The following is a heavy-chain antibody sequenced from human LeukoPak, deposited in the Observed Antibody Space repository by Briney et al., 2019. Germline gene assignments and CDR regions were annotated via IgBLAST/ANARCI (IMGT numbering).Heavy chain of an antibody. V-gene: IGHV3-23*01. Sequence: GGSLRLSCAASGFTFTDSAMTWVRQAPGKGLEWVSAISTSGGVTIYTDSVKDRFTISRDNSKNTLYLQMNSLRAEDTAIYYCAKGGSYAPLDYWGQGTLVTVSS. CDR3: AKGGSYAPLDY. CDR1: GFTFTDSA. J-gene: IGHJ4*02. CDR2: ISTSGGVT. D-gene: IGHD1-26*01.